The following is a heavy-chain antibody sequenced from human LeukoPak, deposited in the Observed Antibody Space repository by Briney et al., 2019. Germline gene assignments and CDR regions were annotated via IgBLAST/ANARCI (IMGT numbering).Heavy chain of an antibody. Sequence: ASVKVSCKASGYTFTGYYMHWVRQAPGQGLEWMGWINPNSGGTNYAQKFQGRVTMTRDTSISTAYMELSRLRSDDTAVYYCASVGHCSSTSCYYYYYYMDVWGKGTTVTVSS. J-gene: IGHJ6*03. CDR2: INPNSGGT. D-gene: IGHD2-2*01. V-gene: IGHV1-2*02. CDR3: ASVGHCSSTSCYYYYYYMDV. CDR1: GYTFTGYY.